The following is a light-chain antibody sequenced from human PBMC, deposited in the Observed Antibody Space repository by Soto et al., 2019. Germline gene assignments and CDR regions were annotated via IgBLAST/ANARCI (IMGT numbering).Light chain of an antibody. CDR1: QSVSSN. CDR2: VAS. CDR3: QQYNVLPLT. Sequence: EIVMTQSPATLSVSPGERATLSCRASQSVSSNLAWYQQKPGQTPKLLIYVASTRATGIPDMFSGSGSGTEFTLTISSLQSEDFAVYYCQQYNVLPLTFGGGTKVEFK. V-gene: IGKV3-15*01. J-gene: IGKJ4*01.